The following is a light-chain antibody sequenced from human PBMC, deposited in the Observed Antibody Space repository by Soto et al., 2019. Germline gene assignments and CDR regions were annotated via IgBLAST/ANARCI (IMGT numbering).Light chain of an antibody. CDR1: QGISSA. CDR3: QQSYSTPIT. V-gene: IGKV1-13*02. CDR2: DAS. J-gene: IGKJ5*01. Sequence: ALQLTQSPSSLSASLGDSVTLXXRTSQGISSALAWYQQKPGKAPRLXIYDASTLQSGVPSRFSGSGAGTDFTLTISSLQPEDFATYYCQQSYSTPITFGQGTRLEIK.